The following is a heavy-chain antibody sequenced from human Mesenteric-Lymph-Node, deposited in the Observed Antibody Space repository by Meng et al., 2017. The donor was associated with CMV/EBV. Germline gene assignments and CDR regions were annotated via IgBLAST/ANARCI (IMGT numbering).Heavy chain of an antibody. V-gene: IGHV3-23*01. D-gene: IGHD3-22*01. Sequence: GESLKISCAASGFTFSSYAMSWVRQAPGKGLEWVSAISGSGGSTYYADSVKGRFTISRDNSKNTLYLQMNSLRAEDTAVDYCAKDRTPYYYDSRGYYVDYWGQGTLVTVSS. CDR2: ISGSGGST. CDR3: AKDRTPYYYDSRGYYVDY. J-gene: IGHJ4*02. CDR1: GFTFSSYA.